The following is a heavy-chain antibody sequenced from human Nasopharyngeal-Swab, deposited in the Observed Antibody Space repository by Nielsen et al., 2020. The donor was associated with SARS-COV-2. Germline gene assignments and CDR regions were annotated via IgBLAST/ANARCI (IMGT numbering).Heavy chain of an antibody. CDR1: GDSVTSNSAA. CDR2: TFYRSNWYH. V-gene: IGHV6-1*01. J-gene: IGHJ3*01. D-gene: IGHD6-19*01. Sequence: SQTLSLTSAISGDSVTSNSAAWNWLRQSPSRGLEWLGRTFYRSNWYHDYAVSVRSRITVNQDTSKKQFSLQLSSVTPEDTAVYYCASGGVASTRSQDAFDVWGQGTVVTVSS. CDR3: ASGGVASTRSQDAFDV.